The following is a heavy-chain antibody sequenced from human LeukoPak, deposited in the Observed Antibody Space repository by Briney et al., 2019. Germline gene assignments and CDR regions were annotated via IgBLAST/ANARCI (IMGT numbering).Heavy chain of an antibody. D-gene: IGHD7-27*01. CDR2: ISGSGGST. J-gene: IGHJ4*02. Sequence: GGSLRLSCAASGFTFSSYAMSWVRQAPGKGLEWVSAISGSGGSTYYADSVKGRFTISRDNAKNSLFLHMDSLRVEDTAVYYCVREDWGSHDYWGQGTLVTVSS. CDR3: VREDWGSHDY. V-gene: IGHV3-23*01. CDR1: GFTFSSYA.